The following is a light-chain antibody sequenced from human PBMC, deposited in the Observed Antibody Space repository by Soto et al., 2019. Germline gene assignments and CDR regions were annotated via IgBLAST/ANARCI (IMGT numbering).Light chain of an antibody. CDR3: SSYTCISTRV. CDR1: SSDVGSYNY. V-gene: IGLV2-14*01. J-gene: IGLJ3*02. CDR2: EVS. Sequence: QSALTQPASVSGSPGQSITISCTATSSDVGSYNYVSWYQQHPGKAPKLMIYEVSNRPSWVSNRFSGSKSGNTASLTISGLQAEDEANYYCSSYTCISTRVFGGGTKLTVL.